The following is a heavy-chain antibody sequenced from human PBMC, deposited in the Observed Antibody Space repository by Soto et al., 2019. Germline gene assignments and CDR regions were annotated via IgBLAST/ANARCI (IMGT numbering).Heavy chain of an antibody. Sequence: ASVKVSCKVSGYTLTELSMHWVRQAPGKGLEWMGGFDPEDGETIYSQKFQGRVTITRDTSASTAYMELSSLRSEDTAVYYCAVITFGAHKYFDYWGQGTLVTVSS. CDR2: FDPEDGET. D-gene: IGHD3-16*01. J-gene: IGHJ4*02. CDR3: AVITFGAHKYFDY. V-gene: IGHV1-24*01. CDR1: GYTLTELS.